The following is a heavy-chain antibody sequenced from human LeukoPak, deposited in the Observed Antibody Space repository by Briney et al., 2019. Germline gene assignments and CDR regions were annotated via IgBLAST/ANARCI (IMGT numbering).Heavy chain of an antibody. Sequence: ASVKVSCKASGYTFTGYYMHWVRQAPGQGLEWMGWINPNSGGTNYAQKFQGRVTMTRDTSISTAYMELSRLRSDDTAVYYCAREGALVRGVIRSRFDPWGQGTLVTVSS. CDR1: GYTFTGYY. CDR2: INPNSGGT. V-gene: IGHV1-2*02. CDR3: AREGALVRGVIRSRFDP. J-gene: IGHJ5*02. D-gene: IGHD3-10*01.